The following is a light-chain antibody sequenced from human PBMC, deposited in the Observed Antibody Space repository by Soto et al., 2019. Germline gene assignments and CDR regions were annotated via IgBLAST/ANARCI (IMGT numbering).Light chain of an antibody. Sequence: EIVLTQSPGTLALSPGERATLSCRASQSVGSNSLAWYHQKPGQAPRLLIYGASSRATGIPDRFSDGGSETDFTLTISRLEPEDFAVYYFQQYGSSPVTFGGGTQVVFK. V-gene: IGKV3-20*01. CDR1: QSVGSNS. J-gene: IGKJ4*01. CDR2: GAS. CDR3: QQYGSSPVT.